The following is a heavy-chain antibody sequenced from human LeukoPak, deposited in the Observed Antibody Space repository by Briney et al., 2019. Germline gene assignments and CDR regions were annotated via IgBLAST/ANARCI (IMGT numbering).Heavy chain of an antibody. CDR2: ISSSGSTL. Sequence: GGSLRLSCAASGFTFSSYEMNWVRQAPGKGLEWVSYISSSGSTLYYADSVKGRFTISRDNAQNSLYLQMNSLRAEDMAVYYCSRDNDCSGGSCFDYWGQGTLVTVSS. CDR3: SRDNDCSGGSCFDY. D-gene: IGHD2-15*01. V-gene: IGHV3-48*03. CDR1: GFTFSSYE. J-gene: IGHJ4*02.